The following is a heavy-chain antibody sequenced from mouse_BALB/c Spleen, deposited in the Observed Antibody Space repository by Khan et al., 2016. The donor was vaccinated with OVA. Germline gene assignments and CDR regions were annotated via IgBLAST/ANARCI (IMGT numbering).Heavy chain of an antibody. CDR3: ARPAYGRYYDY. CDR1: GYTFTDYA. J-gene: IGHJ2*01. D-gene: IGHD2-3*01. V-gene: IGHV1S137*01. Sequence: QVQLQQPGPELVRPGVSVKISCKGSGYTFTDYAMHWVKQSHAKSLEWIGLISTYSGNTNYNQKFKGKATMTVDKSSSTAYLELPRLTSEDSAIYYWARPAYGRYYDYWGQGTTFTGFS. CDR2: ISTYSGNT.